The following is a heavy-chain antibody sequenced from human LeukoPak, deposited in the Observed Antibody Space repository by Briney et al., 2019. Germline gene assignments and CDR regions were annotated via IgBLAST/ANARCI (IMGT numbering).Heavy chain of an antibody. CDR1: GASISSVGYY. CDR2: ISYTGSS. J-gene: IGHJ4*02. V-gene: IGHV4-31*03. Sequence: PSQTLPLTCTVSGASISSVGYYWSWIRQHPGKGLEWIGFISYTGSSYYNSSLQSRVLISRDTFKNQFSLKMNSVIVADTAMYYCARGDYWGRGTLVTVSS. CDR3: ARGDY.